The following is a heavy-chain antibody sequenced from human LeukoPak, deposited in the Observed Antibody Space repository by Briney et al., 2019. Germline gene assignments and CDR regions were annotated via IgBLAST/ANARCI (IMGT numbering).Heavy chain of an antibody. Sequence: PGGSLRLSCAASGFTFSSYAVSWVRQAPGKGLEWVSAVSGSGGSTYYADSVKGRFTISRDNSKTTLYLQMNSLRAEDTAAYYCAKSRSSSCYGVIDYWGQGTLVTVSS. D-gene: IGHD2-2*01. CDR1: GFTFSSYA. V-gene: IGHV3-23*01. J-gene: IGHJ4*02. CDR3: AKSRSSSCYGVIDY. CDR2: VSGSGGST.